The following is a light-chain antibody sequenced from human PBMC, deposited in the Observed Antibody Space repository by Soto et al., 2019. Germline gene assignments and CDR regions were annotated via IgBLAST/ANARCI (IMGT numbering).Light chain of an antibody. CDR2: GAS. CDR3: KHYSKWLCT. J-gene: IGKJ1*01. Sequence: IALTQSPAIMSVSPGDRATLSCRASQSVNSTLAWYQQTPGQAPSLLIYGASNRATGIPASFSGSGSGTEFTINISSLQYEDFAVYYCKHYSKWLCTFGQGTKVEIK. CDR1: QSVNST. V-gene: IGKV3-15*01.